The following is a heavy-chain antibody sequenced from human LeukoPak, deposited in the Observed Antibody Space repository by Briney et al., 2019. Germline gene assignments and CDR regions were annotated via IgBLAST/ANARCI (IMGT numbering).Heavy chain of an antibody. CDR3: ARVVVVPAAILRAFDI. J-gene: IGHJ3*02. CDR1: GGSISSGGYY. V-gene: IGHV4-31*03. D-gene: IGHD2-2*02. CDR2: IYYSGST. Sequence: SQTLSLTCTVSGGSISSGGYYWSWIRQHPGKGLEWIGYIYYSGSTYYNPSLKGRVTISVDTSKNQFSLKLSSVTAADTAVYYCARVVVVPAAILRAFDIWGQGSMVTVSS.